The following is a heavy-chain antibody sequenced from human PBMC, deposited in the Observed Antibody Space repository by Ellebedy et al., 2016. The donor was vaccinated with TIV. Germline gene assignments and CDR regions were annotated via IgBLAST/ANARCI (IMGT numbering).Heavy chain of an antibody. Sequence: ASVKVSCKASGYTFTGYYMHWVRQAPGQGLEWMGWINPNSGGTNYAQKFQGRVTMTRDTSISTAYMELSRLRSDDTAVYYCARGRKPWSGSYYSDFDYWGQGTLVTVSS. V-gene: IGHV1-2*02. CDR3: ARGRKPWSGSYYSDFDY. CDR2: INPNSGGT. CDR1: GYTFTGYY. J-gene: IGHJ4*02. D-gene: IGHD1-26*01.